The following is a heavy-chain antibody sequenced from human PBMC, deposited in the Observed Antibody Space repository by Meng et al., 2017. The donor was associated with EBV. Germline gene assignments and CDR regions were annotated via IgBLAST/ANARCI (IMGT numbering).Heavy chain of an antibody. CDR1: GYTFTSYD. J-gene: IGHJ5*02. D-gene: IGHD2-15*01. Sequence: QGQLVQVGAEWKKLGAQVKVSCKASGYTFTSYDINWVRQATGQGLEWMGWMNPNSGNTGYAQKFQGRVTMTRNTSISTAYMELSSLRSEDTAVYYCARGRGVYCSGGSCYPGWFDPWGQGTLVTVSS. CDR3: ARGRGVYCSGGSCYPGWFDP. V-gene: IGHV1-8*01. CDR2: MNPNSGNT.